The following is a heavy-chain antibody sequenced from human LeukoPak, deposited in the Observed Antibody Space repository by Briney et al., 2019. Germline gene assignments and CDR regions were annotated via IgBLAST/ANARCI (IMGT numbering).Heavy chain of an antibody. Sequence: SETLSLTCTVSGGPISSYYWSWIRQPPGKGLEWIGYIYSIGSTNYNPSLKSRVTISVDTSKNQFSLKLSSVTAADTAVYYCARQRRAESGTAPTFDYWGQGTLVTVSS. V-gene: IGHV4-59*08. J-gene: IGHJ4*02. CDR1: GGPISSYY. CDR2: IYSIGST. CDR3: ARQRRAESGTAPTFDY. D-gene: IGHD3-3*01.